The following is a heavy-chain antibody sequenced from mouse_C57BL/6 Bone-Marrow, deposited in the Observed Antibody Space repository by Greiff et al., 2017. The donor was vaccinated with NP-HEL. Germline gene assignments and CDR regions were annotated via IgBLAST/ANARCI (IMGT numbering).Heavy chain of an antibody. J-gene: IGHJ1*03. CDR3: AKKCDYDGGTGDVDV. V-gene: IGHV1-47*01. D-gene: IGHD2-4*01. CDR2: FHPYTDDT. Sequence: QVQLQQSGAELVKPGASVKMSCKASGYTFTTFPIEWMKQNHGKSLEWIGNFHPYTDDTKYNENFKGKATLTVEKSSSTVYLELSRLTSGDSAVYYCAKKCDYDGGTGDVDVWGTVTTVTVSS. CDR1: GYTFTTFP.